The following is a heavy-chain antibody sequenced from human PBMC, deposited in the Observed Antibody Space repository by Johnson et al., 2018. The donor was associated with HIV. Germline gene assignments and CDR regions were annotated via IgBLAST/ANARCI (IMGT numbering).Heavy chain of an antibody. V-gene: IGHV3-30*04. J-gene: IGHJ3*02. Sequence: QMHLVESGGSVVRPGGSLRLSCAASGFTFDDYAMSWVRQAPGKGLEWVAVISYDGSNKYYADSVKGRFTISRDNSKNTLYLQMNSLRAEDTAVYYCERASVSSPRYSSSSDDAFDIWGQGTMVTVSS. CDR2: ISYDGSNK. CDR1: GFTFDDYA. D-gene: IGHD6-6*01. CDR3: ERASVSSPRYSSSSDDAFDI.